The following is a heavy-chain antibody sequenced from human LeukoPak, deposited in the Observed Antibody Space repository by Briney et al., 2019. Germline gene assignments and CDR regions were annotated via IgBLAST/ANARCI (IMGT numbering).Heavy chain of an antibody. D-gene: IGHD2-2*01. Sequence: PSETLSLTCAVYGWSFNDYYWNWIRQPPGKGLEWIGEINAHGDTNYNPSLKSGVNISVDTSKKQFSLRLTSMIAADTALYYCARGQVPAARGYNWFDPWGQGTLVTVSS. CDR3: ARGQVPAARGYNWFDP. CDR1: GWSFNDYY. CDR2: INAHGDT. J-gene: IGHJ5*02. V-gene: IGHV4-34*01.